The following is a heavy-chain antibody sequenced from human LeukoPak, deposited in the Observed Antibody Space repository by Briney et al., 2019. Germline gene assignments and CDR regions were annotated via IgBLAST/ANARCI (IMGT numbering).Heavy chain of an antibody. CDR3: ARRPYTSGWYYYFDY. J-gene: IGHJ4*02. D-gene: IGHD6-19*01. CDR2: IYYSGST. V-gene: IGHV4-39*01. Sequence: SETLSLTCTVSGGSISSSSYYWGWIRQPPGKGLEWVGSIYYSGSTYYNPSLKSRVTISVDTSKNQFSLRLSSVTAADTAVYYCARRPYTSGWYYYFDYWGQGTLVTVSS. CDR1: GGSISSSSYY.